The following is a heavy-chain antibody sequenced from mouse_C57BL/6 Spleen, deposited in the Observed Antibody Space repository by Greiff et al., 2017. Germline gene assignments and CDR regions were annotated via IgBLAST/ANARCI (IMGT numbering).Heavy chain of an antibody. CDR3: ARRYDYDGGNYFDY. Sequence: QVQLKQSGAELARPGASVKLSCKASGYTFTSYGISWVKQRTGQGLEWIGEIYPRSGNTYYNEKFKGKATLTADKSSSTAYMELRSLTAEDSAVYFCARRYDYDGGNYFDYWGQGTTLTVSS. V-gene: IGHV1-81*01. CDR2: IYPRSGNT. CDR1: GYTFTSYG. J-gene: IGHJ2*01. D-gene: IGHD2-4*01.